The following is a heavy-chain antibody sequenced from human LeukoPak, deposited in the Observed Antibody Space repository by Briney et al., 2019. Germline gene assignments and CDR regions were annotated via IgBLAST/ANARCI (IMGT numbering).Heavy chain of an antibody. Sequence: PGGSLRLSCAASDFSVNNNYMNWVRQAPGKGLEWVSLMDTFGGIYYRDSVKGRFTISRDISKNTLYLQMNTLSAEDTAVYYCAGGSYYGSGGRPGYFDHWGRGILVTVSS. CDR1: DFSVNNNY. CDR2: MDTFGGI. D-gene: IGHD3-10*01. CDR3: AGGSYYGSGGRPGYFDH. J-gene: IGHJ4*02. V-gene: IGHV3-53*01.